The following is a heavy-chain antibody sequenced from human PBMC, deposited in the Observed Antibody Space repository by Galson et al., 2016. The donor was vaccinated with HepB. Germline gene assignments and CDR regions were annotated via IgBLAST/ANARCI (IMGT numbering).Heavy chain of an antibody. CDR1: GLSFSDYY. J-gene: IGHJ4*02. CDR2: ISRSGDMM. CDR3: ATSRAVRSGYVGAFDS. D-gene: IGHD3-3*01. V-gene: IGHV3-11*01. Sequence: SLRLSCAASGLSFSDYYMSWIRQAPGKGLEWVAYISRSGDMMYYADSVKGRFTISRDNARTSLYLQMSSLSADDTALYYCATSRAVRSGYVGAFDSWGQGTVVTVSS.